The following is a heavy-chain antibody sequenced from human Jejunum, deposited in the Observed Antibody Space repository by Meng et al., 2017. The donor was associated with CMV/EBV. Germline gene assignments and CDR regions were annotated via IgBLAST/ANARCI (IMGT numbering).Heavy chain of an antibody. D-gene: IGHD2/OR15-2a*01. V-gene: IGHV3-33*05. J-gene: IGHJ5*01. CDR1: VVNVSDSA. CDR2: ISYDGRKT. CDR3: VRDRYLLANYHFIA. Sequence: SVVNVSDSAMHRGSKTQVKGRGWVAGISYDGRKTFDADAVRGRFIISRDNSKNTTDLQMDSLRGEDTAVYYCVRDRYLLANYHFIAWGHGTLVTVSS.